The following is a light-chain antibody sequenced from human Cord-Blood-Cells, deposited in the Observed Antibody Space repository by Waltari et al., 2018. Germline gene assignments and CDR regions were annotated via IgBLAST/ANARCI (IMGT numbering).Light chain of an antibody. CDR1: QSVLYSINNNNY. CDR2: WAS. Sequence: IVMTQSSDSLAVSLGERATIHCKSIQSVLYSINNNNYLAWYQQKPGQPPKLLIYWASTRQSGVPSRFSGSGSGTDFTLTISSLQAEDVAVYYCQQYYSAPYTFGQGTKLEIK. V-gene: IGKV4-1*01. CDR3: QQYYSAPYT. J-gene: IGKJ2*01.